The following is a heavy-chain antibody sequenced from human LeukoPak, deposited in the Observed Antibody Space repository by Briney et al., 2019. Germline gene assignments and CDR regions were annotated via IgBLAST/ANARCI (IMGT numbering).Heavy chain of an antibody. V-gene: IGHV5-51*01. D-gene: IGHD6-6*01. CDR2: IYPGDSDT. CDR1: GYSFTSYW. CDR3: ARFPAKSIADDYHYFYGMDV. J-gene: IGHJ6*02. Sequence: GESLKISCKGSGYSFTSYWIGWVRQMPGKGLEWMGIIYPGDSDTRYSPSFQGQVTISADKSISTAYLQWSSLKASDTAMYYCARFPAKSIADDYHYFYGMDVWGQGTTVTVSS.